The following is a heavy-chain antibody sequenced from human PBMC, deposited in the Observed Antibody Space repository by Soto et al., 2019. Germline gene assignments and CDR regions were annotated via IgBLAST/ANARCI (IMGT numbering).Heavy chain of an antibody. CDR1: GGSFSGYY. CDR3: ARWGYDSAYYYYGMDV. V-gene: IGHV4-34*01. Sequence: SETLSLTCAVYGGSFSGYYWSWIRQPPGKGLEWIGEINHSGSTNYNPSLKSRVTISVDTSKNQFSLKLSSVTAADTAVYYCARWGYDSAYYYYGMDVWGQGTTVTVSS. CDR2: INHSGST. J-gene: IGHJ6*02. D-gene: IGHD5-12*01.